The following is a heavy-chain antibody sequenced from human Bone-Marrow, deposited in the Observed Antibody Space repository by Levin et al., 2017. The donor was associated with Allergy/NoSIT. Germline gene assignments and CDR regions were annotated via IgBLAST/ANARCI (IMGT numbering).Heavy chain of an antibody. D-gene: IGHD6-19*01. CDR1: GYSFTSYW. CDR3: AVAGTSFSFDY. CDR2: IYPGDSDT. J-gene: IGHJ4*02. Sequence: KVSCKGSGYSFTSYWIGWVRQMPGKGLEWMGIIYPGDSDTRYSPSFQGQVTFSVDKSISTAYLQWSSLKASDTAMYYCAVAGTSFSFDYWGQGTLVTVSS. V-gene: IGHV5-51*01.